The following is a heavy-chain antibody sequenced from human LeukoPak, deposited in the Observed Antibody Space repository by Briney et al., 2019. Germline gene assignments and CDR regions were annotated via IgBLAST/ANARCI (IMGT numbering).Heavy chain of an antibody. CDR3: ARDGAPAGLYFVL. D-gene: IGHD6-13*01. CDR1: GFTFSSYW. Sequence: GGSLRLSCGVSGFTFSSYWMNWVRQAPGNGLEWVASIKYDGSQKSYVDSVKGRFTISRDNAKNSLYLQMSSMRAEDTAVYYCARDGAPAGLYFVLWGQGGLVTVSS. CDR2: IKYDGSQK. V-gene: IGHV3-7*01. J-gene: IGHJ4*01.